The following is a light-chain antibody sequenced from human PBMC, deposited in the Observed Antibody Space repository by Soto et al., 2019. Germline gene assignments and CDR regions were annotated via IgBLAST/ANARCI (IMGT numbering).Light chain of an antibody. V-gene: IGLV1-51*02. CDR3: GTWDSSLSARYV. J-gene: IGLJ1*01. CDR2: ENN. CDR1: SSNIGNNY. Sequence: QSVLTQPPSVSAAPGQKVTISCSGSSSNIGNNYVSWYQQLPGTARKLLIYENNKRPSGIPDRFSGSKSGTSATLGITGLQTGDEADYYCGTWDSSLSARYVFGTGTKLTVL.